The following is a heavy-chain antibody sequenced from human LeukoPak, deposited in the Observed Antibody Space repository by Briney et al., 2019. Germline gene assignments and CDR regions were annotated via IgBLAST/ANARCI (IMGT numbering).Heavy chain of an antibody. CDR1: GGSISSSSYY. CDR2: IYYSGST. V-gene: IGHV4-39*02. J-gene: IGHJ4*02. CDR3: AREWKDGYNYERFDY. D-gene: IGHD5-24*01. Sequence: PSETLSLTCTVSGGSISSSSYYWGWIRQPPGKGLEWIGSIYYSGSTYYNPSLKSRVTISVDTSKNQFPLKLSSVTAADTAVYYCAREWKDGYNYERFDYWGQGTLVTVSS.